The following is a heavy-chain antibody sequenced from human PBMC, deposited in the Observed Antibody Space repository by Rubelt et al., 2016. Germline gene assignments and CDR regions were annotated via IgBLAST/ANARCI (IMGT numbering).Heavy chain of an antibody. CDR3: AKILSNSGWYGLES. J-gene: IGHJ5*02. CDR1: GFTFSNYG. V-gene: IGHV3-33*06. CDR2: IWYDGSNE. Sequence: VQLVESGGGLEQPGGSLRLSCAASGFTFSNYGMHWVRQAPGKGLEWVAVIWYDGSNEHYADSVKGRFTISRDNSRNKLSLQMNSLRVEATAVYYCAKILSNSGWYGLESWGQGALVTVSS. D-gene: IGHD6-19*01.